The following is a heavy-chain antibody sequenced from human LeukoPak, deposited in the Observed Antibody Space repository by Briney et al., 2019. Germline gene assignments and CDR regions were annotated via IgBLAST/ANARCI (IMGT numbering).Heavy chain of an antibody. CDR3: ASDFPIGSEAFDI. V-gene: IGHV4-59*01. J-gene: IGHJ3*02. Sequence: SETLSLTCTVSGGSISSYYWSWIRQPPGKGLEWIGYIYYSGSTNYNPSLKSRVTISVDTSKNQFSLKLSSVTAADTAVYYCASDFPIGSEAFDIWGQGTMVTVSS. CDR1: GGSISSYY. CDR2: IYYSGST.